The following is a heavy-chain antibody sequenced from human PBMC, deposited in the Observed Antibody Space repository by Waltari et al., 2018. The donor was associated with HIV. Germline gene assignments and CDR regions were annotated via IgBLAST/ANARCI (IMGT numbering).Heavy chain of an antibody. V-gene: IGHV4-61*02. J-gene: IGHJ4*02. Sequence: QVQLQESGPGLVKPSQTLSLTCTVSGGSISSGSYYWSWIRQPAGKGLGWIGRIYTSGSTNYNPSLKSRVTISVDTSKNQFSLKLSSVTAADTAVYYCAGGMIFGVVTGSYWGQGTLVTVSS. CDR3: AGGMIFGVVTGSY. D-gene: IGHD3-3*01. CDR2: IYTSGST. CDR1: GGSISSGSYY.